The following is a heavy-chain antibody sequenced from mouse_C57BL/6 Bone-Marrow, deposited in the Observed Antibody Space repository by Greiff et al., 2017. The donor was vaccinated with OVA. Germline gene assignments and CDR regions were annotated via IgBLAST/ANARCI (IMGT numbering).Heavy chain of an antibody. J-gene: IGHJ3*01. CDR1: GYTFTGYW. V-gene: IGHV1-9*01. CDR3: ARKNYSNHAWFAY. CDR2: ILPGSGST. Sequence: QVQLQQSGAELLKPGASVKLSCKATGYTFTGYWIEWVKQRPGHGLEWIGEILPGSGSTNYNEKFKGKATFTADTSSNTAYMQLSSLTTEDSAIYYCARKNYSNHAWFAYWGQGTLVTVSA. D-gene: IGHD2-5*01.